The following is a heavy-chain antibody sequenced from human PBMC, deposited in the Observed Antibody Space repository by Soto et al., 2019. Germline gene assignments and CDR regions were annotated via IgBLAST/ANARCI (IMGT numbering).Heavy chain of an antibody. CDR1: GYTFTDYW. V-gene: IGHV5-51*01. CDR2: IDPGDSDT. J-gene: IGHJ6*02. Sequence: GESLKISCKGSGYTFTDYWIGWVRQLPGKGLEWMGIIDPGDSDTRYSPSFQGQVTITADKSPSTAYLQWDTLKASDTAMYYCAIYISHFRYYYFAMDVWGQGTTVTVSS. D-gene: IGHD5-12*01. CDR3: AIYISHFRYYYFAMDV.